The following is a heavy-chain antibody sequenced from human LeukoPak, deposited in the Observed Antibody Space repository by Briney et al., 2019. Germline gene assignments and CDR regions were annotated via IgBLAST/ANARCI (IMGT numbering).Heavy chain of an antibody. CDR2: ISSSSYI. D-gene: IGHD3-22*01. CDR1: GFTFSSYS. CDR3: ARDSSAYYYDSSGSDFDY. J-gene: IGHJ4*02. Sequence: PGGSLRLSCAASGFTFSSYSMNWVRQAPGKGLEWVSSISSSSYIYYADSVKGRFTISRDNAKNSLYLQMNSLRAEDTAVYYCARDSSAYYYDSSGSDFDYWGQGTLVTVSS. V-gene: IGHV3-21*01.